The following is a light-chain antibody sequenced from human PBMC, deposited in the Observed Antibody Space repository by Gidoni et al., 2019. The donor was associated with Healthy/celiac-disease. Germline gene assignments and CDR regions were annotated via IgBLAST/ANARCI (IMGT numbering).Light chain of an antibody. CDR3: QQSYSTPPT. CDR1: QSISSY. Sequence: DIQLTQPPSSLSASVGDRVTITCRASQSISSYLNWYQQKPGKAPKLLIYAATSLQSGVPSRFSCSGSGTDFTLTISSLQPEDFATYYCQQSYSTPPTFGGGTKVEIK. V-gene: IGKV1-39*01. CDR2: AAT. J-gene: IGKJ4*01.